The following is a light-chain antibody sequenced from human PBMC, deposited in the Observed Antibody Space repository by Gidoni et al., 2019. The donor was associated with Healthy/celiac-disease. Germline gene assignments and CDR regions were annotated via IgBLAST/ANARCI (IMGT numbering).Light chain of an antibody. V-gene: IGLV3-1*01. CDR1: KLGDKY. J-gene: IGLJ3*02. Sequence: SYELTQPPSVSVSPGQTASITCSGDKLGDKYACWYQKKPGQSPVLVIYQDSKRPSGIPERFSGSNSGNTATLTIRGTQAMDEADYYCQAWDSSTGVFGGGTKLTVL. CDR2: QDS. CDR3: QAWDSSTGV.